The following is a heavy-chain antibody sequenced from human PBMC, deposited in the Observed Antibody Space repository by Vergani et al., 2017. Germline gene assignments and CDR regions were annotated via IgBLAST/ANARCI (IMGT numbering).Heavy chain of an antibody. Sequence: QITLKESGPTLVKPTQTLTLTCTFSGFSLSTSGVGVGWIRQPPGKALEWLALIYWNDDKRYSPSLKSRLTITKDTSKNQVVLTMTNMDPVDTATYYCAXRRSSGWYEDAFDIWGQGTMVTVSS. CDR3: AXRRSSGWYEDAFDI. V-gene: IGHV2-5*01. D-gene: IGHD6-19*01. CDR2: IYWNDDK. CDR1: GFSLSTSGVG. J-gene: IGHJ3*02.